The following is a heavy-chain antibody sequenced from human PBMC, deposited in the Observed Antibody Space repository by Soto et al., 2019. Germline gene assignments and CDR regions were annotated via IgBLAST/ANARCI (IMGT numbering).Heavy chain of an antibody. CDR3: ARRTTSGTFDY. J-gene: IGHJ4*02. CDR1: GGSINTTSYY. D-gene: IGHD4-4*01. Sequence: PSETLSLTCTVSGGSINTTSYYWGWIRQPPGKGLEWIGSIYYSGSTYYNPSLKSRLTISVDTSKSQFSLKLTSVTATDTAMYYCARRTTSGTFDYWGQGTLVTVSS. CDR2: IYYSGST. V-gene: IGHV4-39*01.